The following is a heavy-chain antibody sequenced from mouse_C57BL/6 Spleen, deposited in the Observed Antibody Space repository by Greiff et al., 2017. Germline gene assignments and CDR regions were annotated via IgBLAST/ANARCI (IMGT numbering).Heavy chain of an antibody. D-gene: IGHD4-1*01. CDR2: IYPGDGDT. J-gene: IGHJ2*01. CDR3: ARSNWDFYYFDY. CDR1: GYAFRSYW. V-gene: IGHV1-80*01. Sequence: VQLQESGAELVKPGASVKISCKASGYAFRSYWMNWVKQRPGKGLEWIGQIYPGDGDTNYNGKFKGKATLTADKSSSTAYMQLSSLTSEDSAVYFCARSNWDFYYFDYWGQGTTLTVSS.